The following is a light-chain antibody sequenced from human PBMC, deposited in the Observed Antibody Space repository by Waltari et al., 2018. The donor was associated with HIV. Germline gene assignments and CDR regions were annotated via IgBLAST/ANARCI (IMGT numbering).Light chain of an antibody. CDR2: MNS. J-gene: IGLJ3*02. CDR1: SSHIGSNY. CDR3: AAWDGSLSVVL. Sequence: QSELTQPPSASGTSGQRVTISCSGSSSHIGSNYVYWYQQVPGKAPKLLMYMNSERPSGVPDRFAGAKSGTSASLAISGLRSDDEADDYCAAWDGSLSVVLFGGGTKLNVL. V-gene: IGLV1-47*01.